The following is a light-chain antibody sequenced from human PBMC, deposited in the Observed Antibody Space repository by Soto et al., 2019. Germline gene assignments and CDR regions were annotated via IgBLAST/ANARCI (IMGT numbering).Light chain of an antibody. J-gene: IGLJ3*02. V-gene: IGLV2-11*01. CDR2: GVS. CDR1: NSDVGGYNY. Sequence: QSVLTQPRSVSGSPGQSVTISCTGTNSDVGGYNYVSWYQQYPGKAPKLMISGVSERPSGVPDRFSGSKSGNTASLTISGLQAEDEADYYCCSYVDTDTWVFGGGT. CDR3: CSYVDTDTWV.